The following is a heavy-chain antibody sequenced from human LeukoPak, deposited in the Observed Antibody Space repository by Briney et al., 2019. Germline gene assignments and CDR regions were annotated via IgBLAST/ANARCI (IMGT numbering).Heavy chain of an antibody. Sequence: SETLSLTCTVSGGSISSYYWSWIRQPAGKGLEWIGRIYTSGSTNYNPSLKSRVTMSVDTSKNQFSLKLSSVTAADTAVYYCARDKQVGATTSYYYMDVWGKGTTVTVSS. J-gene: IGHJ6*03. CDR2: IYTSGST. CDR3: ARDKQVGATTSYYYMDV. D-gene: IGHD1-26*01. V-gene: IGHV4-4*07. CDR1: GGSISSYY.